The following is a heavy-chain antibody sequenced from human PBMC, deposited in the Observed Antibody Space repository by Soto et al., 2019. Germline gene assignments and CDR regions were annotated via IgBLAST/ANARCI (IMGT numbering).Heavy chain of an antibody. CDR1: SGSISSSNW. D-gene: IGHD3-10*01. CDR3: ARGRTIDYGSGSYSHYYYMDV. Sequence: PSETLSLTCAVSSGSISSSNWWSWVRQPPGKGLEWIGEIYHSGSTNYNPSLKSRVTISVDKSKNQFSLKLSSVTAADTAVYYCARGRTIDYGSGSYSHYYYMDVWGKGTTVTVSS. CDR2: IYHSGST. V-gene: IGHV4-4*02. J-gene: IGHJ6*03.